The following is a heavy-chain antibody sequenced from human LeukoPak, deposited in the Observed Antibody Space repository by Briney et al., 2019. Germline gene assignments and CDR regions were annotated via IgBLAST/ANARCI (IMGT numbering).Heavy chain of an antibody. V-gene: IGHV3-7*01. CDR2: IKQDGSEK. D-gene: IGHD5-12*01. Sequence: GGSLRLSCAASGFTFSSYWMSWVRQAPGKGLEWVANIKQDGSEKYYVDSVKGRFTISRDNAKNSLYLQMNSLRAEDTAVYYCASGYSGYDLEDAFDIWGQGTMVTVSS. J-gene: IGHJ3*02. CDR1: GFTFSSYW. CDR3: ASGYSGYDLEDAFDI.